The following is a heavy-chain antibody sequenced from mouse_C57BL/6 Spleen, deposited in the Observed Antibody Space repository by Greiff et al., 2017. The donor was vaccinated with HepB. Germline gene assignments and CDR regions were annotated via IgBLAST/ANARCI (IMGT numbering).Heavy chain of an antibody. CDR3: ARSGGSSFFDY. J-gene: IGHJ2*01. Sequence: QVQLKQPGAELVMPGASVKLSCKASGYTFTSYWMHWVKQRPGQGLEWVGEIDPSDSYTNYNQKFKGKSTLTVDKSSSTAYMQLISLTSEDSAVYYGARSGGSSFFDYWGQGTTLTVSS. CDR1: GYTFTSYW. D-gene: IGHD1-1*01. V-gene: IGHV1-69*01. CDR2: IDPSDSYT.